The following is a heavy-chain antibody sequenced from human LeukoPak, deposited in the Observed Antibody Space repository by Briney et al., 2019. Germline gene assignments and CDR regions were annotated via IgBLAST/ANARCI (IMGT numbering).Heavy chain of an antibody. CDR3: ARGPPADY. Sequence: SETLSLTCAVSGGSISSYYWSWIRQPPGKGLEWIGYIYYSGNTNYNPSLKSRVTISVDTSKNQFSLKLSSVTAADTAVYYCARGPPADYWGQGTLVTVSS. J-gene: IGHJ4*02. CDR2: IYYSGNT. V-gene: IGHV4-59*01. CDR1: GGSISSYY.